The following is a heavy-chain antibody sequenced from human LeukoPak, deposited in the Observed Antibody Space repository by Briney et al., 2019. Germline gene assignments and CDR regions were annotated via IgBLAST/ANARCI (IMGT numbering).Heavy chain of an antibody. V-gene: IGHV4-34*01. Sequence: SETLSLTCAVYGGSFSDYYWSWIRQPPGRGLEWIGEINHSGSTNYNPSLKSQVTISVDTSKNQFSLKLSSVTAADTAVYYCASCSDNCYLRYFDLWGRGTLVTVSS. CDR3: ASCSDNCYLRYFDL. CDR2: INHSGST. D-gene: IGHD2-21*02. J-gene: IGHJ2*01. CDR1: GGSFSDYY.